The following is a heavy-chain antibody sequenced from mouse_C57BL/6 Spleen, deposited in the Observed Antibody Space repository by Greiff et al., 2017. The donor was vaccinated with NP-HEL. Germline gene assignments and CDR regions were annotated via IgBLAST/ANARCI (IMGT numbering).Heavy chain of an antibody. J-gene: IGHJ2*01. CDR1: GFTFSSYA. V-gene: IGHV5-9-1*02. Sequence: EVKVVESGEGLVKPGGSLKLSCAASGFTFSSYAMSWVRQTPEKRLEWVAYISSGGDYIYYADTVKGRFTISRDNARNTLYLQMSSLKSEDTAMYYCTREGGYEYYFDYWGQGTTLTVSS. CDR2: ISSGGDYI. CDR3: TREGGYEYYFDY. D-gene: IGHD2-2*01.